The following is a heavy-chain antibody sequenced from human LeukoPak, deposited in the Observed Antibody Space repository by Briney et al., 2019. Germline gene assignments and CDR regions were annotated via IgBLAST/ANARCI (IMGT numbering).Heavy chain of an antibody. Sequence: GGSLRLSCAASGFTVSSNYMSWVRQAPGKGLEWVSVIYSGGSTYYADSVKGRFTISRDNSKNTLYLQMNSLKTEDTAVYYCTRDISGYGFVQNDYWGQGTLVTVSS. V-gene: IGHV3-53*01. D-gene: IGHD5-18*01. CDR1: GFTVSSNY. CDR3: TRDISGYGFVQNDY. J-gene: IGHJ4*02. CDR2: IYSGGST.